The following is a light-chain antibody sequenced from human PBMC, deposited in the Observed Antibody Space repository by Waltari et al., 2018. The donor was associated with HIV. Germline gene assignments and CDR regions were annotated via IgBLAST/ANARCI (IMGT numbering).Light chain of an antibody. CDR2: DAS. CDR1: QSVNSN. V-gene: IGKV3-15*01. J-gene: IGKJ1*01. CDR3: QQYNHWPWT. Sequence: VMMTQSPATLSVSPGGRATLSCRAGQSVNSNLAWYQQRPGQAPGLLIYDASIRATGVPDRFSGGGSGTEFSLTISSLQPEESALYYCQQYNHWPWTFGQGTKVEIK.